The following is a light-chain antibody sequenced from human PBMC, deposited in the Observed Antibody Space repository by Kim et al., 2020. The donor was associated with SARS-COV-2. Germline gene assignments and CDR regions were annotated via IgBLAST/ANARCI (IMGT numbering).Light chain of an antibody. V-gene: IGKV3-15*01. CDR3: QQYSNWPPYT. J-gene: IGKJ2*01. Sequence: VSPGERATLSCRASQSVGSSLAWYQQKPGQAPRLLIYGLSSRATGIPARFSGSGSGTEFTLTISSLQSEDFAVYYCQQYSNWPPYTFGQGTKLEI. CDR1: QSVGSS. CDR2: GLS.